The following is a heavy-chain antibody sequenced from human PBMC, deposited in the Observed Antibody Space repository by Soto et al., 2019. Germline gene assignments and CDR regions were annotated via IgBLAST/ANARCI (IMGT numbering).Heavy chain of an antibody. CDR3: AGVGVGVTYGNGLDV. Sequence: QVQLVESGGGVVQPGGSLRLSCAASGLPFSGYAFHWVRQAPGKGLECVAVISYNGNNKYYADSVKGRFTVSRDDSMTTVFLQMNNLRDEDTAVYHCAGVGVGVTYGNGLDVWGQGTTVTVSS. D-gene: IGHD3-10*01. V-gene: IGHV3-30-3*01. CDR2: ISYNGNNK. CDR1: GLPFSGYA. J-gene: IGHJ6*02.